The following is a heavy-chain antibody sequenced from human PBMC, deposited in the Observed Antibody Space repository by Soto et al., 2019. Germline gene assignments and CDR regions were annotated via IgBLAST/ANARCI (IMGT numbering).Heavy chain of an antibody. CDR2: ISAYNGNT. D-gene: IGHD3-3*01. V-gene: IGHV1-18*04. CDR3: ARNIPRASFGVVIGDYYGMDV. CDR1: GYTFTSYG. J-gene: IGHJ6*02. Sequence: ASVKVSCKASGYTFTSYGISWVRQAPGQGLEWMGWISAYNGNTNYAQKLQGRVTMTTDTSTSTAYMELRSLRSDDTAVYYCARNIPRASFGVVIGDYYGMDVWGQGTTVTVSS.